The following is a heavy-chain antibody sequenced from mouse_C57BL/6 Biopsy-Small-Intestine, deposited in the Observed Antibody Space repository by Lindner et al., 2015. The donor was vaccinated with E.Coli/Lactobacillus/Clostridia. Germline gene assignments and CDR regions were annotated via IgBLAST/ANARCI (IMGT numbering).Heavy chain of an antibody. D-gene: IGHD2-3*01. CDR2: INPGSGGT. CDR3: ARSGWEGWYFDV. Sequence: VQLQESGAELVRPGTSVKVSCKASGYAFSNFLIEWVKQRPGQGLEWIGVINPGSGGTDYNEKFKGKATLTADKSSSTAYMQLNSLTSEDSAVYYCARSGWEGWYFDVWGTGTTVTVSS. V-gene: IGHV1-54*01. CDR1: GYAFSNFL. J-gene: IGHJ1*03.